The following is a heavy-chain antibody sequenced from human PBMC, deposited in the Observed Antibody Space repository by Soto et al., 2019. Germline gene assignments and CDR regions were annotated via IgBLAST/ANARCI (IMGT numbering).Heavy chain of an antibody. J-gene: IGHJ4*02. D-gene: IGHD2-2*01. V-gene: IGHV3-48*03. Sequence: GGALRLSFAASRFTFSTYEKHWVRPAPGKGVEWVSYISSSGNTVCYADSVKGRFTISRDNTRNSLYLQMNSLRDEDTALYYCVRYCSTTLCNGVATRTFDYWGQGTLVTVSS. CDR1: RFTFSTYE. CDR2: ISSSGNTV. CDR3: VRYCSTTLCNGVATRTFDY.